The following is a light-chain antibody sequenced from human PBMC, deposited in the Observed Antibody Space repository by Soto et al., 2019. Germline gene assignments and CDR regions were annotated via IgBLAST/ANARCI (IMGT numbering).Light chain of an antibody. J-gene: IGLJ1*01. CDR1: SSDVGGYNY. CDR3: SSYTSSRYV. Sequence: QSVLTQPASVSGSPGQSLPISCTGTSSDVGGYNYVSWYQQHPGKAPKLMIYDVSNRPSGVSNRFSGSKSGNTASLTISGLQAEDEADYYCSSYTSSRYVFGTGTKVTVL. V-gene: IGLV2-14*01. CDR2: DVS.